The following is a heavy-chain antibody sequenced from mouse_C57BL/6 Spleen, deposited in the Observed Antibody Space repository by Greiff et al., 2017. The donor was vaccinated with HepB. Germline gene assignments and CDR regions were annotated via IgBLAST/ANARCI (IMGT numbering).Heavy chain of an antibody. V-gene: IGHV14-1*01. J-gene: IGHJ3*01. D-gene: IGHD1-1*01. CDR3: TTCHYGSSYDWFAY. CDR2: IDPEDGDT. Sequence: EVQLQQSGAELVRPGASVKLSCTASGFNIKDYYMHWVKQRPEQGLEWIGRIDPEDGDTEYAPKFPGKATMTADTSSNTAYLQLSSLTSEDTAVYYCTTCHYGSSYDWFAYWGQGTLVTVSA. CDR1: GFNIKDYY.